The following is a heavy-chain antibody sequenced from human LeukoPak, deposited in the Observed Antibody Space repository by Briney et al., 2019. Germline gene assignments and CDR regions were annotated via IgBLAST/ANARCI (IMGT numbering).Heavy chain of an antibody. V-gene: IGHV3-23*01. CDR3: AKHRLTAACTEFDY. CDR2: ISGSSSST. J-gene: IGHJ4*02. CDR1: RFTLSSYA. Sequence: GGSLRLSWALSRFTLSSYAISCDRQAPGKGLEWVSSISGSSSSTYYAHSVKGRFTTSRDNSKNTRYLQMNSLRAEDTAVYFCAKHRLTAACTEFDYWGQGTLVTVSS. D-gene: IGHD6-13*01.